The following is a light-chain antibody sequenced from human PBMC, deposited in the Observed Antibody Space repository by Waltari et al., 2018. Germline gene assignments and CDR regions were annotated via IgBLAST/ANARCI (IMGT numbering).Light chain of an antibody. CDR1: QSISSY. V-gene: IGKV1-39*01. J-gene: IGKJ3*01. CDR2: AAS. CDR3: QQSYSTPRFT. Sequence: DIQMTQSPSSLSASVGDRVTITCRASQSISSYLNWYQQKPGNAPKILLYAASSLQSGVPSRFSRSGAGTDVTLTISSLQPEDFGTYYCQQSYSTPRFTFGPGTKVEIK.